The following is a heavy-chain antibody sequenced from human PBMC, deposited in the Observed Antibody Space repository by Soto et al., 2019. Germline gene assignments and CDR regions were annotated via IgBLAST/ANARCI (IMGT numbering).Heavy chain of an antibody. CDR2: ISGSGGST. V-gene: IGHV3-23*01. D-gene: IGHD6-13*01. CDR3: AKDPSPYSSSWFLDFQH. Sequence: GGSLRLSCAASGFTFSSYAMSWVRQAPGKGLEWVSAISGSGGSTYYADSVKGRFTISRDNSKNTMYLQMNSLRAEDTAVYYCAKDPSPYSSSWFLDFQHWGQGTLVTVSS. J-gene: IGHJ1*01. CDR1: GFTFSSYA.